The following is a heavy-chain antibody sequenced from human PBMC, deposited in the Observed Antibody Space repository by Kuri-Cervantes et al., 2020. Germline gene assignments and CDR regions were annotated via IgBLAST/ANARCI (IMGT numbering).Heavy chain of an antibody. V-gene: IGHV4-34*01. J-gene: IGHJ2*01. CDR1: GGSFSDYY. Sequence: SETLSLTCAVYGGSFSDYYWNWLRQPPGKGLEWIGEINHSGSTNYNPSLKSRVTISVDTSKNQFSLKLSSVTAADTAVYYGARDPSWYFDLWGRGTLVTVSS. CDR2: INHSGST. CDR3: ARDPSWYFDL.